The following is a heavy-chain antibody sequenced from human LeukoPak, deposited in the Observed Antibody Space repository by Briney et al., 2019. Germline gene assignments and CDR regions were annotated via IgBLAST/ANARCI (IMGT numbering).Heavy chain of an antibody. J-gene: IGHJ4*02. D-gene: IGHD3-22*01. Sequence: SETLSLTCTVSGGSISSSSYYWGWIRQPPGKGLEWIGSIHYSGSTYYNPSLKSRVTISVDTSKNQFSLKLSSVTAADTAVYYCARQDYYDSSGYFLWGQGTLVTVSS. CDR3: ARQDYYDSSGYFL. CDR1: GGSISSSSYY. V-gene: IGHV4-39*01. CDR2: IHYSGST.